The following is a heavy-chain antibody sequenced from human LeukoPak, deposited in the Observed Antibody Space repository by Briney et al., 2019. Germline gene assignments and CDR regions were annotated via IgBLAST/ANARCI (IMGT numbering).Heavy chain of an antibody. CDR2: INPSGGST. Sequence: ASVKVSCKASGYTFTSYYMHWVRQAPGQGLEWMGIINPSGGSTSYAQKFQGRVTMTRDTSTSTVYMELSSLRSEDTAVYYCAWTATVTKIDYWGQGTLVIVSS. V-gene: IGHV1-46*03. D-gene: IGHD4-11*01. CDR3: AWTATVTKIDY. CDR1: GYTFTSYY. J-gene: IGHJ4*02.